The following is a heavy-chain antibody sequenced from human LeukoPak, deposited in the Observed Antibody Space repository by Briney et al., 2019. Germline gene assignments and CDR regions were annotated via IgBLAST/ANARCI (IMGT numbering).Heavy chain of an antibody. J-gene: IGHJ3*02. CDR3: ARGPLYSNYRVAAFDI. D-gene: IGHD4-11*01. CDR1: GYTFTSYG. V-gene: IGHV1-18*01. CDR2: ISAYNGNT. Sequence: ASVKVSCKASGYTFTSYGISWVRQAPGQGLEWMGWISAYNGNTNYAQKLQGRVTMTTDTSTSTAYTELRSLRSDDTAVYYCARGPLYSNYRVAAFDIWGQGTMVTVSS.